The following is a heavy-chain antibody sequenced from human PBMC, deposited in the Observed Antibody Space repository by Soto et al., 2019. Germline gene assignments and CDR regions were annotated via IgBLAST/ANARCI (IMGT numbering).Heavy chain of an antibody. CDR1: GGSFSGYY. Sequence: LSLTCAVYGGSFSGYYWSWIRQPPGKGLEWIGEINHSGSTNYNPSLKSRVTISVDTSKNQFSLKLSSVTAADTAVYYCARGPYYYGSGSYSDYWGQGTLVTVSS. CDR3: ARGPYYYGSGSYSDY. V-gene: IGHV4-34*01. D-gene: IGHD3-10*01. CDR2: INHSGST. J-gene: IGHJ4*02.